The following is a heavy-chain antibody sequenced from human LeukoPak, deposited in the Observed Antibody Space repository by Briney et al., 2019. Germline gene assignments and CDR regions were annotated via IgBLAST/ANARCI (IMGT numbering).Heavy chain of an antibody. V-gene: IGHV3-30-3*01. CDR1: GFTFSSYA. Sequence: GGSLRLSCAASGFTFSSYAMHWVRQAPGKGLEWVAVTSYDGSNKYYADSVKGRFTISRDNSKNTLYLQMNSLRAEDTAVYYCARDANHDYGDYEVTYYFDYWGQGTLVTVSS. J-gene: IGHJ4*02. CDR3: ARDANHDYGDYEVTYYFDY. D-gene: IGHD4-17*01. CDR2: TSYDGSNK.